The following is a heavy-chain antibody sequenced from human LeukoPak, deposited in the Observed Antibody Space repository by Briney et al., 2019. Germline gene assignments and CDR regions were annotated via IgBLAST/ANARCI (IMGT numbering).Heavy chain of an antibody. Sequence: GRSLRLSCAASVFTFSSYAMSCVRQAPGKGLEWVSAISGSGGSTHYANSDKGPFINSRDNSKIALYLQLNSLRAEDTAVYYCAKDGSPSWIQLWYRTDYFDYWGQRTLVTVSS. CDR2: ISGSGGST. J-gene: IGHJ4*02. CDR1: VFTFSSYA. V-gene: IGHV3-23*01. D-gene: IGHD5-18*01. CDR3: AKDGSPSWIQLWYRTDYFDY.